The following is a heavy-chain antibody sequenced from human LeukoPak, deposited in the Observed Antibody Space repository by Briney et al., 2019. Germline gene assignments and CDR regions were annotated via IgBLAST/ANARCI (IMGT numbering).Heavy chain of an antibody. CDR1: GGSISSGGYS. CDR3: ARGNSGYSGYDLDS. CDR2: IYHSGST. Sequence: SETLSLTCAVSGGSISSGGYSWSWRRQAPGKGLEWIGYIYHSGSTYYNPSLKSRVTRSVARSKNQFSLKLSSVTAADTAVYYCARGNSGYSGYDLDSWGQGTLVTASS. D-gene: IGHD5-12*01. V-gene: IGHV4-30-2*01. J-gene: IGHJ4*02.